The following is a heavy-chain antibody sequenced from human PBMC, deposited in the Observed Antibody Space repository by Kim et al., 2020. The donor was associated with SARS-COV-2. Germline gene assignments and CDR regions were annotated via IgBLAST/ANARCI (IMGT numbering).Heavy chain of an antibody. CDR3: AKKAAAGKVYYYYYYYMDV. V-gene: IGHV3-23*01. J-gene: IGHJ6*03. Sequence: GGSLRLSCAASGFTFSSYAMSWVRQAPGKGLEWVSAISGSGGSTYYADSVKGRFTISRDNSKNTLYLQMNSLRAEDTAVYHCAKKAAAGKVYYYYYYYMDVWGKGTTVTVSS. CDR1: GFTFSSYA. CDR2: ISGSGGST. D-gene: IGHD6-13*01.